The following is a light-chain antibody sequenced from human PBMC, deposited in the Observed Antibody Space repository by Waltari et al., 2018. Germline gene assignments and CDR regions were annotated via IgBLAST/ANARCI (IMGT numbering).Light chain of an antibody. V-gene: IGLV5-45*02. J-gene: IGLJ3*02. CDR2: YTPDPGK. Sequence: QAVLTQPSSLSASPGASASLTCPLRRGINVGTYRIYWYQQKPGSPPQYLLRYTPDPGKQQGSGVPSRFSGSKDASANAGILLISGLQSEDEADYYCMIWHNSAWVFGGGTKLTVL. CDR1: RGINVGTYR. CDR3: MIWHNSAWV.